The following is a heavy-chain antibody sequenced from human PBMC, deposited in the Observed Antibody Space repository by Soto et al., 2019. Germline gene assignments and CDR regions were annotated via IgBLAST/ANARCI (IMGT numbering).Heavy chain of an antibody. CDR1: GFTFSSYG. CDR3: ATDLWDLSEPPFDY. CDR2: IWYDGSNK. J-gene: IGHJ4*02. D-gene: IGHD1-26*01. Sequence: GGSLRLSCAASGFTFSSYGMHWVRQAPGKGLEWVAVIWYDGSNKYYADSVKGRFTISRDSSKNTLYLQMNSLRAEDTAVYYWATDLWDLSEPPFDYWGQGP. V-gene: IGHV3-33*01.